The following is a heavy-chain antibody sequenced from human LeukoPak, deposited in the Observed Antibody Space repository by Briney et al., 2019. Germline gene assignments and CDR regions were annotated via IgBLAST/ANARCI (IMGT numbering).Heavy chain of an antibody. CDR3: ARAHRYYYDSSGYYYLTHFDY. V-gene: IGHV3-30*04. D-gene: IGHD3-22*01. CDR2: ISYDGSNK. J-gene: IGHJ4*02. CDR1: GFTFSIYA. Sequence: GRSLRLSCAASGFTFSIYAMHWVRQAPGNGLEWVAVISYDGSNKYYADSVKGRFTISRDNSKNTLYLQMNSLRAEDTAVYYCARAHRYYYDSSGYYYLTHFDYWGQGTLVTVSS.